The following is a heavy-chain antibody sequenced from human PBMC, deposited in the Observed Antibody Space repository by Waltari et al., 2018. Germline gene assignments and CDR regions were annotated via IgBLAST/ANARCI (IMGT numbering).Heavy chain of an antibody. CDR3: TRALWLGELYDY. CDR1: GFTFTRYL. V-gene: IGHV3-74*01. D-gene: IGHD3-10*01. Sequence: EVQLDESGGGLVQPGGSLRLSCSASGFTFTRYLMNWVRQAPGKGLVWVARINSDGRSTTYADSVKGRFTISRDNAKNTVYLQMNSLRVEDTAVYYCTRALWLGELYDYWGQGTLVTVSS. CDR2: INSDGRST. J-gene: IGHJ4*02.